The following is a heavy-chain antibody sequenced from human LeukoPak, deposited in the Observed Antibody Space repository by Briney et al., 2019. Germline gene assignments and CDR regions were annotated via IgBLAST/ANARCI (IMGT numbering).Heavy chain of an antibody. V-gene: IGHV3-23*01. D-gene: IGHD4-17*01. Sequence: GGSLRLSCAASGFTFCSYAMSWVRQAPGKGLEWVSAISGSGGSTYYADSVKGRFTISRDNSKNTLYLQMNSLRAEDTAVYYCAKARKSYGDYTGDYWGQGTLVTVSS. CDR3: AKARKSYGDYTGDY. CDR1: GFTFCSYA. CDR2: ISGSGGST. J-gene: IGHJ4*02.